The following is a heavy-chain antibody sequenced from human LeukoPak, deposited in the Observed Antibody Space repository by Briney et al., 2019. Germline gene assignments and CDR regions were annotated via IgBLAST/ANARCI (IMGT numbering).Heavy chain of an antibody. V-gene: IGHV1-69*04. D-gene: IGHD1-26*01. CDR3: ARVGSSGSYFDY. Sequence: SVKVSCKASGGTFSSYAISWVRQAPGQGLEWMGRIIPILGIANYAQKFQGRVTITADKSTSTAYMELSSLRSEDTAVYYCARVGSSGSYFDYWGQGTLVTVSS. CDR1: GGTFSSYA. J-gene: IGHJ4*02. CDR2: IIPILGIA.